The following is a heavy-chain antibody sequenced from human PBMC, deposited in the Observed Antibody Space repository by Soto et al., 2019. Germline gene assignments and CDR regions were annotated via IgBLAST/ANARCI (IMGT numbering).Heavy chain of an antibody. CDR2: ISYDGSNK. CDR1: GFTFSSYG. Sequence: GGSLRLSCAASGFTFSSYGMHWVRQAPGKGLEWVEVISYDGSNKYYADSVKGRFTISRDNSKNTLYLQMNSLRAEDTAVYYCAKELYSGSYSSWNYFDYWGQGTLVTVSS. D-gene: IGHD1-26*01. J-gene: IGHJ4*02. V-gene: IGHV3-30*18. CDR3: AKELYSGSYSSWNYFDY.